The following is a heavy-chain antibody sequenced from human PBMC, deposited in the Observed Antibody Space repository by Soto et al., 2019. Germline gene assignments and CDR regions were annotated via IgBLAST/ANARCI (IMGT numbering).Heavy chain of an antibody. CDR2: MHYSGSP. V-gene: IGHV4-39*01. J-gene: IGHJ5*01. Sequence: SETLCLAGPVSGCSISSSNYYWGWIRQPPGKGLEWLGSMHYSGSPYYNPSLKSRVAISVDTSQNQFSLKVSSVIAAATAVYFCPRHRSGYPDTAHPRWFEYWGQGILVTVSS. CDR1: GCSISSSNYY. D-gene: IGHD6-25*01. CDR3: PRHRSGYPDTAHPRWFEY.